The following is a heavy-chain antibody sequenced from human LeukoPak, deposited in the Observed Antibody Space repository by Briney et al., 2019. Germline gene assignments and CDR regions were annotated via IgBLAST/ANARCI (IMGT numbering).Heavy chain of an antibody. V-gene: IGHV3-9*03. CDR2: ISWNSGSI. CDR1: GFTFDDYA. J-gene: IGHJ3*02. Sequence: GGSLRLSCAASGFTFDDYAMHWVRQAPGKGLEWVSGISWNSGSIGYADSVKGRFTISRDNAKNSLYLQMNNLRAEDMALYYCINDAFDIWGQGTMVTVSS. CDR3: INDAFDI.